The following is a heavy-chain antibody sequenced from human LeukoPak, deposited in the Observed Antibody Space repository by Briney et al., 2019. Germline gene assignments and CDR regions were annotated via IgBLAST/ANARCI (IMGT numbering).Heavy chain of an antibody. CDR1: GYTFTSYY. Sequence: ASVKVSCKASGYTFTSYYMHWVRQTPGHGLEWMGIINPSGSSTSNAQKFQGRVTMTRETSTGTVYMELGSLRSEDTAVYCCVEESPEYFQLWGQGTLVTVSS. J-gene: IGHJ1*01. CDR3: VEESPEYFQL. D-gene: IGHD3-10*01. V-gene: IGHV1-46*01. CDR2: INPSGSST.